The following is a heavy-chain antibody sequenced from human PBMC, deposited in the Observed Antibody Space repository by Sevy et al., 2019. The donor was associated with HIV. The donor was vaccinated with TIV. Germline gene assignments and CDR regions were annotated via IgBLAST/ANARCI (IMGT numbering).Heavy chain of an antibody. D-gene: IGHD3-22*01. CDR3: AKDQGAAKYYYDNSGYWDY. CDR2: ISHDGSDK. J-gene: IGHJ4*02. Sequence: GGSLRLSCASSGFTFSAHGMHWVRQAPGKGLEWVALISHDGSDKYYADSVTGRFTISRANSKNTLYLQMNSLRAEDTAVYYCAKDQGAAKYYYDNSGYWDYWGQGTLVTVSS. CDR1: GFTFSAHG. V-gene: IGHV3-30*18.